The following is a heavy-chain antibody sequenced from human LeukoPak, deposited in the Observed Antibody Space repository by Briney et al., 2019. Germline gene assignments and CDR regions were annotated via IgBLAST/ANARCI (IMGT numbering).Heavy chain of an antibody. CDR1: GGTFSSYA. Sequence: GSSVKVSCKASGGTFSSYAISWVRQAPGQGLEWMGGIIPLFGTANYAQKFQGRVTITADESTSTAYMELSSLRSEDTAVYYCARDLDGYYYDSSGYYHTLRYWGQGTLVTVSS. D-gene: IGHD3-22*01. CDR3: ARDLDGYYYDSSGYYHTLRY. J-gene: IGHJ4*02. V-gene: IGHV1-69*01. CDR2: IIPLFGTA.